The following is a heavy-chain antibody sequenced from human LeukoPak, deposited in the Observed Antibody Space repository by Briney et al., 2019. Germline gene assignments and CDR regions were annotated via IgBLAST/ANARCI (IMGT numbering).Heavy chain of an antibody. J-gene: IGHJ4*02. CDR1: SGSISSYY. CDR2: VYHTGST. CDR3: ARDTWELLFDY. V-gene: IGHV4-59*12. Sequence: PETLSLTRTVSSGSISSYYWSWVPPPPGEGLGWFGYVYHTGSTKYNPSLKSRVTMSVDTSKNQFSLKLSSVTAADTAVYYCARDTWELLFDYWGQGTLVTVSS. D-gene: IGHD1-26*01.